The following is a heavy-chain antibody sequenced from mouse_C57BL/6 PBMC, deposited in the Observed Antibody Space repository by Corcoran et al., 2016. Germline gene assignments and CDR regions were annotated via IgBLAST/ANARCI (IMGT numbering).Heavy chain of an antibody. CDR3: ARSGYYADFDY. CDR1: GYTFTTYG. CDR2: INTYSGVP. V-gene: IGHV9-3*01. J-gene: IGHJ2*01. D-gene: IGHD1-1*01. Sequence: QIRLVQSGPELKKPGETGKISCKASGYTFTTYGMSWVKQAPGKGLKLIGWINTYSGVPTYADDFKGRFAFSLETSASTAYLHINNLKNEDTATYFCARSGYYADFDYWGQGTTLTVSS.